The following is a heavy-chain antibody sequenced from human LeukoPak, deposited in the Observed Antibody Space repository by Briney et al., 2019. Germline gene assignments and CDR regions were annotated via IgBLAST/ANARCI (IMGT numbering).Heavy chain of an antibody. D-gene: IGHD6-19*01. V-gene: IGHV4-39*07. Sequence: SETLSLTCTVSGGSISSSSYYWGWIRQPPGKGLEWIGNIYYSGSTYYNPSLKSRVTISVDTSKNQFSLRLSSVTAADTAMYYCARGTLYSGWSYYFDYWGQGSQVTVSS. CDR2: IYYSGST. CDR1: GGSISSSSYY. J-gene: IGHJ4*02. CDR3: ARGTLYSGWSYYFDY.